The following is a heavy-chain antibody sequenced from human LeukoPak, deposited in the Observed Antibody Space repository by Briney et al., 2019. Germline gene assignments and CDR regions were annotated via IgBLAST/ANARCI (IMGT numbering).Heavy chain of an antibody. Sequence: PGGSPRLSCVVSGFTFSNYWMDWVRQAPGKGLEWVAFIKQDGSQTAYVDSVKGRFIISRDNAKNSLYLHMNILRDEDTAVYYFGSRGDLSWFGALRHWRQGTMVTVSS. J-gene: IGHJ4*02. CDR1: GFTFSNYW. CDR3: GSRGDLSWFGALRH. CDR2: IKQDGSQT. D-gene: IGHD3-16*02. V-gene: IGHV3-7*03.